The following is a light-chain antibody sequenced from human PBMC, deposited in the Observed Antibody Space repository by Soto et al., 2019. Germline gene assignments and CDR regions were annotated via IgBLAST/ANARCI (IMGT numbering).Light chain of an antibody. CDR3: QQYNNWPRT. CDR2: GAS. CDR1: QYINTR. J-gene: IGKJ1*01. V-gene: IGKV3-15*01. Sequence: DIVLTQSPATLSSFPGDRVTISCRASQYINTRLAWYQHRPGQAPRLLIYGASTRATGIPARFSGSGSGTEFTLTISSLKSEDFEVYYCQQYNNWPRTFGQGTKVDIK.